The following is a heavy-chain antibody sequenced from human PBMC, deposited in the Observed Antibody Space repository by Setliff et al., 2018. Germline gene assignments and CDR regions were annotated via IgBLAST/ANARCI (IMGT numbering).Heavy chain of an antibody. D-gene: IGHD1-7*01. V-gene: IGHV3-23*03. CDR3: AKPQVELRWGFES. CDR1: GFTFSTYA. J-gene: IGHJ4*02. Sequence: GVLRLSCAASGFTFSTYAMSWVRQAPGKGLEWVSTIYSGDRNTFYTDSVKGRFTIFRDGSKNTLFLHMTSLRAEDTAVYYCAKPQVELRWGFESWGQGTPVTVSS. CDR2: IYSGDRNT.